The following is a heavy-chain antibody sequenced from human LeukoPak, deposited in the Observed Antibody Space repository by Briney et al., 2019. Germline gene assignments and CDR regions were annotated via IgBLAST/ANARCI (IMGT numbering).Heavy chain of an antibody. CDR3: ARAATYS. V-gene: IGHV3-66*01. J-gene: IGHJ5*02. Sequence: PGGSLRLSCAASGFTVSSNYISWVRQAPGKGLEWVSVIYSAGSTYYADSVKGRFTISRDNSKNTLYLQMNSLRDEDTAVYYCARAATYSWGQGTLVTVSS. CDR1: GFTVSSNY. CDR2: IYSAGST. D-gene: IGHD6-25*01.